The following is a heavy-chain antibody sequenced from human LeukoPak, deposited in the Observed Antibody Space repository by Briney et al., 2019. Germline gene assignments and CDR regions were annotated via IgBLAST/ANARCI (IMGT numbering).Heavy chain of an antibody. CDR1: GGTFSSYA. J-gene: IGHJ6*02. D-gene: IGHD3-16*01. V-gene: IGHV1-69*13. Sequence: SVKVSCKASGGTFSSYAISWVRQAPGQGLEWMGGIIPIFGTANYAQKFQGRVTITADESTSTAYMELSSLRSEDTAVYYCVRESLGAIIPKNYYYYGMDVWGQGTTVTVS. CDR2: IIPIFGTA. CDR3: VRESLGAIIPKNYYYYGMDV.